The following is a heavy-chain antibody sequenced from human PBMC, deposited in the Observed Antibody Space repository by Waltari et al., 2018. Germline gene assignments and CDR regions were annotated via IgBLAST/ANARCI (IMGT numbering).Heavy chain of an antibody. V-gene: IGHV3-15*01. J-gene: IGHJ3*01. CDR1: GFTFSNAW. Sequence: EVQLVESGGGLVKTGGSLRLSCAASGFTFSNAWMSWVRQAPGKGREGVGRIKSKADGGTTDYAAPVKGRFTISRDDSNNTLYLQMNSLKTEDTAVYYCTTDGPTRYYGSGSYYALWGQGTMVTVSS. D-gene: IGHD3-10*01. CDR3: TTDGPTRYYGSGSYYAL. CDR2: IKSKADGGTT.